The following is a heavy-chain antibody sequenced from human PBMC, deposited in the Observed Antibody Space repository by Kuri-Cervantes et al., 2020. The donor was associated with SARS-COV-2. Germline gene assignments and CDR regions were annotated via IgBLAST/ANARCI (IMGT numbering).Heavy chain of an antibody. CDR3: ARGILGDDSVHYGMDV. J-gene: IGHJ6*02. Sequence: SETLSLTCTVSGGSISSSSYYWGWIRQPPGKGLEWIGSIYYSGSTYYNPSLKSRVTISVDTSKNQFSLKLSSVTAADTAVYYCARGILGDDSVHYGMDVWGQGTSVTVSS. CDR2: IYYSGST. CDR1: GGSISSSSYY. V-gene: IGHV4-39*01. D-gene: IGHD3-16*01.